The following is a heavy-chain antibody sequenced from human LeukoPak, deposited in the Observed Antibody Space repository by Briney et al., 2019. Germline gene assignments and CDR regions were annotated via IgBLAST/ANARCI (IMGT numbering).Heavy chain of an antibody. CDR1: GYTFTGYY. CDR3: ARDLILGSSTSHIFDY. V-gene: IGHV1-2*02. J-gene: IGHJ4*02. CDR2: INPNSGDT. Sequence: ASVKVSCKASGYTFTGYYMHWVRQAPGQGLEWMGWINPNSGDTNYGQKFQGRVTMTRDTSISAAYMELSRLRSDDTAVYYCARDLILGSSTSHIFDYWGQGTLVTVSS. D-gene: IGHD2-2*01.